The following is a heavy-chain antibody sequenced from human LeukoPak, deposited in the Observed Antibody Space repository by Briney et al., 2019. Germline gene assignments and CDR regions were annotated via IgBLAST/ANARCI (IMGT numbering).Heavy chain of an antibody. CDR1: GGSISSGGYY. D-gene: IGHD3-22*01. CDR3: ARGDSSGYYAD. CDR2: IYYSGST. V-gene: IGHV4-31*03. J-gene: IGHJ4*02. Sequence: SETLSLTCTVSGGSISSGGYYWSWIRQHPGKGLEWIGYIYYSGSTYYNPSLKSRVTISVDTSKNQFSPKLSSVTAADTAVYYCARGDSSGYYADWGQGTLVTVSS.